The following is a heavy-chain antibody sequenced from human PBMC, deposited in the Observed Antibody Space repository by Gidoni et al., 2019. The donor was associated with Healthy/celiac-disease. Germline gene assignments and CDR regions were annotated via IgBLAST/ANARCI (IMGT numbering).Heavy chain of an antibody. CDR2: ISSSSSYT. CDR3: ARDREGFGELLPDY. V-gene: IGHV3-11*05. Sequence: QVQLVESGGGLVKPGGSLRLSCAASGFTFSDYYMSWIRQAPGKGLEWVSYISSSSSYTNYADSGKGRFTISRDNAKNSLYLQMNSLRAEDTAVYYCARDREGFGELLPDYWGQGTLVTVSS. J-gene: IGHJ4*02. CDR1: GFTFSDYY. D-gene: IGHD3-10*01.